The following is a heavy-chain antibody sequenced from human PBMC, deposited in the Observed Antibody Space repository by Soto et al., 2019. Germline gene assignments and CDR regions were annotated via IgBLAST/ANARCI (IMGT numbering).Heavy chain of an antibody. CDR2: MNPTSGNT. V-gene: IGHV1-8*01. D-gene: IGHD3-22*01. J-gene: IGHJ4*02. Sequence: QVQLVQSGAEVKKPGASVKVSCKASGYTFTSYDINWVRQATGQGLEWMGWMNPTSGNTGYAQKLQGRVTMTRNTSISTAYMELSSLRSEDTAVYYCASGQNHHDSSGQGDDYWGQGTLVTVSS. CDR1: GYTFTSYD. CDR3: ASGQNHHDSSGQGDDY.